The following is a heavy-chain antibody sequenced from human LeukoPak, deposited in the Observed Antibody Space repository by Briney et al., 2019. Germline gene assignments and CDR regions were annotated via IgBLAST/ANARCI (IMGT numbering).Heavy chain of an antibody. D-gene: IGHD1-26*01. CDR3: AGGVYRSYRYLSNWFGP. J-gene: IGHJ5*02. CDR1: GYTFTGYY. CDR2: INPNSGDT. Sequence: DSMKVSSKASGYTFTGYYMHWVRQAPGQGLEWMGWINPNSGDTNYAQKFQGRLTMTRETSISTAYMEMSRLRSDDTAVYDCAGGVYRSYRYLSNWFGPWGKVTLVTVSS. V-gene: IGHV1-2*02.